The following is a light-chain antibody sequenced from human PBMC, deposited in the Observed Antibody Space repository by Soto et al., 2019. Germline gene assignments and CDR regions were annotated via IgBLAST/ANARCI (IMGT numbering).Light chain of an antibody. V-gene: IGKV3-15*01. J-gene: IGKJ4*01. CDR2: GAS. Sequence: EIVMTQSPATLSVSPGERATLSCWASQSVSNNLAWYQQKPGQAPRRLTYGASTRATGIPARFSGSVSGTEFTLTIISLKSEDLAVNYCQKYITWPLTFGGGTEVQIK. CDR3: QKYITWPLT. CDR1: QSVSNN.